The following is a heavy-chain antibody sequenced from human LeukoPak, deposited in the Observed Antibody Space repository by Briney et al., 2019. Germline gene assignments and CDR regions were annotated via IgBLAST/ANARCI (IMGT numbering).Heavy chain of an antibody. D-gene: IGHD3-10*01. CDR3: ARDRYYGSGSYYNGYFDY. V-gene: IGHV1-69*01. Sequence: SVKVSCKASGGTFSSYAISWVRQAPGQGLEWMGGIIPIFGTANYAQKFQGRVTITADESTSTAYMELSGLRSEDTAVYYCARDRYYGSGSYYNGYFDYWGQGTLVTVSS. CDR2: IIPIFGTA. CDR1: GGTFSSYA. J-gene: IGHJ4*02.